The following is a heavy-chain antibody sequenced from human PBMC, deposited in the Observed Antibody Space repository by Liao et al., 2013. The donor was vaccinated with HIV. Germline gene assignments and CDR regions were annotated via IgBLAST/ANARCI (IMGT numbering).Heavy chain of an antibody. V-gene: IGHV4-30-4*08. CDR2: IYYSGST. J-gene: IGHJ4*02. D-gene: IGHD3-10*01. CDR3: ARDVLYYYGSGSYLDY. Sequence: QLQLQGSGPGLVKPSETLSLTCTVSGGYVNSSAYYWSWIRQPPGKGLEWIGYIYYSGSTYYNPSLKSRVTISVDTSKNQFSLKLSSVTAADTAVYYCARDVLYYYGSGSYLDYWGQGTLVTVSS. CDR1: GGYVNSSAYY.